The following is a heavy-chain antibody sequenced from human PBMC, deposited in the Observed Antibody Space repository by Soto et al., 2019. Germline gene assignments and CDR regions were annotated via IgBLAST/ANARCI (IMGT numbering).Heavy chain of an antibody. CDR2: VYWDDDK. D-gene: IGHD3-9*01. J-gene: IGHJ4*02. V-gene: IGHV2-5*02. CDR3: VHRGPVYETGRGFEF. CDR1: GFSLNSRGVG. Sequence: QITLRESGPALVKPTQTLTLTCTFSGFSLNSRGVGVGWVRQPPGKALEWLAIVYWDDDKRYRPSLRSRLSIRKDTPKNQVVLTLTNTDPVDTATYYCVHRGPVYETGRGFEFWGQGSLVTVSS.